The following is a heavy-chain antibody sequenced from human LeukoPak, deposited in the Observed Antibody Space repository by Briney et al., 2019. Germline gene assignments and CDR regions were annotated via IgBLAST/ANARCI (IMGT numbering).Heavy chain of an antibody. V-gene: IGHV2-70*11. CDR3: ARTKADSSGYFPHDY. J-gene: IGHJ4*02. D-gene: IGHD3-22*01. CDR2: IDWDDDK. CDR1: GFSLSTSGMC. Sequence: SGPALVKPTQTLTLTCTFSGFSLSTSGMCISWIRQPPGKALEWLGRIDWDDDKYYSTSLKTRLTLSKDTSKNQVVLTMTNVDPEDTATYYCARTKADSSGYFPHDYWGQGTLVTVSS.